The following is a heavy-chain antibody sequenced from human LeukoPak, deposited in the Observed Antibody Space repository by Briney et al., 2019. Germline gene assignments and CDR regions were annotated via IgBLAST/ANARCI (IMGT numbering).Heavy chain of an antibody. CDR2: LYSDGNT. CDR1: GFTVITND. J-gene: IGHJ4*02. D-gene: IGHD2-8*01. CDR3: AKDTSIGKYCTNGVCSPFDY. Sequence: PGGSLRLSCAASGFTVITNDMTWVRQAPGKGLEWVSVLYSDGNTKYADSVQGRFTISRDNSRNTLYLQMISLRPEDTAVYYCAKDTSIGKYCTNGVCSPFDYWGQGTLVTVSS. V-gene: IGHV3-53*01.